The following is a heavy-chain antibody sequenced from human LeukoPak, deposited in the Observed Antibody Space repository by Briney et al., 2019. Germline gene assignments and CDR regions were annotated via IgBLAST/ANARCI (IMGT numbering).Heavy chain of an antibody. Sequence: GGSLRLSCAASGFSFNSYGMHWVRQAPGKGLEWVAFIRFDGSNEYYGDSAKGRFTISRDNSKDTLYLQMNSLRAEDTAVYYCARGDGWIIDYWGQGTLVTVSS. V-gene: IGHV3-30*02. CDR3: ARGDGWIIDY. D-gene: IGHD5-24*01. J-gene: IGHJ4*02. CDR1: GFSFNSYG. CDR2: IRFDGSNE.